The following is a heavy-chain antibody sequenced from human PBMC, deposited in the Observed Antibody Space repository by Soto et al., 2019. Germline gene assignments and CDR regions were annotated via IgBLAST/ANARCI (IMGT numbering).Heavy chain of an antibody. CDR3: ASGGQTIIPKD. D-gene: IGHD5-12*01. J-gene: IGHJ4*02. CDR1: GGSFSGYY. Sequence: SETLSLTCAVYGGSFSGYYWSWIRQPPGKGLDWIGEINHGGSTNYNPSRKSRVTISIDTSKNQFSLKLSSVTAADTAVYYCASGGQTIIPKDWGQGTLVTVSS. V-gene: IGHV4-34*01. CDR2: INHGGST.